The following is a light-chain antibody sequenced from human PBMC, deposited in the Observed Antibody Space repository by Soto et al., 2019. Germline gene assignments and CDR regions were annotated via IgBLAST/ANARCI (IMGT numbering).Light chain of an antibody. V-gene: IGKV1-39*01. CDR1: QTISRY. J-gene: IGKJ2*01. Sequence: DIQMTQSPSSLSASVGDRVTIACRASQTISRYLNWYQQKPGKAPKLLLYAVSRLQSGVPSRFSGNGSGTDFTLIISSLQPEDFASYYCQQSDSTPPTFGQGTKLEIK. CDR2: AVS. CDR3: QQSDSTPPT.